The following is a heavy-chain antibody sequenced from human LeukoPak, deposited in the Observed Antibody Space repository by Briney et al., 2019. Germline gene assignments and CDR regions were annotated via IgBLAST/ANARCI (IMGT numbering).Heavy chain of an antibody. Sequence: PSETLSLTCGVSGGSITSTNWWSWVRQPPGQGLEWIGEVSLSGLTNYNPSLSSRVIMALDTSKNHLSLHLTSVTAADTAVYYCSRENGAFSPFGYWGQGYLLTVLS. V-gene: IGHV4-4*02. D-gene: IGHD2-8*01. CDR2: VSLSGLT. CDR1: GGSITSTNW. J-gene: IGHJ4*02. CDR3: SRENGAFSPFGY.